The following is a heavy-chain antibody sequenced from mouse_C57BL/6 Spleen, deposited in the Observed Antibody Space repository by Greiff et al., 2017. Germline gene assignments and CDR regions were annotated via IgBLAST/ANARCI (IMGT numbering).Heavy chain of an antibody. CDR1: GYTFTTYS. J-gene: IGHJ4*01. D-gene: IGHD2-4*01. CDR3: GIMYYDYSYAMDY. CDR2: FHPYNDDT. V-gene: IGHV1-47*01. Sequence: QVQLQQSGAELVKPGASVKLSCKASGYTFTTYSIQWMKQNPGQSLEWIGNFHPYNDDTQYNEKFKGKATLTVEKSSSTAYLELSRLTSDDSADYCCGIMYYDYSYAMDYWGQGTSVTVSS.